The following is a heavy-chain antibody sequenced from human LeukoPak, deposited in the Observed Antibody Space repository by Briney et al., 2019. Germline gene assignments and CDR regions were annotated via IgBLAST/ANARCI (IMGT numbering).Heavy chain of an antibody. J-gene: IGHJ4*02. CDR1: GFTFSNAW. CDR2: IKRKIDGETT. V-gene: IGHV3-15*01. CDR3: TTDHPSI. Sequence: GGSLRLSCAASGFTFSNAWMTWVRQAPGKGLDWVGRIKRKIDGETTDYAAPVKGRLTISRDDSKTTLYLQMDSLKTEDTAVYYCTTDHPSIWGQGTLVTVSS.